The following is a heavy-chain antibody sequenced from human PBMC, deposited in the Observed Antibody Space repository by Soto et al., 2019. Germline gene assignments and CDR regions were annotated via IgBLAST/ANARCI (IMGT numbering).Heavy chain of an antibody. CDR1: GFTFSRYW. CDR2: IDSYGSAT. V-gene: IGHV3-74*01. CDR3: ARGWVEGLSRQPPTDY. D-gene: IGHD3-3*01. Sequence: LRLSCAASGFTFSRYWMHWVRQAPGKGLVWVSRIDSYGSATSQVDSVEGRFTISRDNAKNTLHLQMNSLRAEDTAVYYCARGWVEGLSRQPPTDYWGQGTLVTVSS. J-gene: IGHJ4*02.